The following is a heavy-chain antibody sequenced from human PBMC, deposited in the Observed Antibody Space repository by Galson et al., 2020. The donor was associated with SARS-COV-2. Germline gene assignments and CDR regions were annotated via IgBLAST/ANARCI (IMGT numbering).Heavy chain of an antibody. V-gene: IGHV3-9*01. J-gene: IGHJ3*02. CDR2: ISWNSGSI. D-gene: IGHD4-17*01. CDR3: AKGGDYESDTRDAFDI. Sequence: SLKISCAASGFTFDDYAMHWVRQAPGKGLEWVSGISWNSGSIGYADSVKGRFTISRDNAKNSLYLQMNSLRAEDTALYYCAKGGDYESDTRDAFDIWGQGTMVTVSS. CDR1: GFTFDDYA.